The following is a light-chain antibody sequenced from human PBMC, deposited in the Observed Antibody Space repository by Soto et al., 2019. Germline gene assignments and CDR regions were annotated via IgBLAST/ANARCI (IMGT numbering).Light chain of an antibody. CDR3: HQYNNWPPTT. J-gene: IGKJ2*01. V-gene: IGKV3-15*01. CDR2: RAS. CDR1: ESVSSD. Sequence: EIVMTQSPATLSVSPGERATLSCRASESVSSDLAWYQQKPGQAPRLLIYRASTRASGIPARFSGSGSGTEFTLTISSLQSEDFAVYYCHQYNNWPPTTFGQGTKLEF.